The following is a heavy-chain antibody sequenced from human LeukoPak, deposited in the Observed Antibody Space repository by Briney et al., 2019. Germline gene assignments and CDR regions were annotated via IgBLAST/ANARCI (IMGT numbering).Heavy chain of an antibody. CDR1: GYTSTNYW. D-gene: IGHD3-22*01. CDR2: IYPGDSDT. CDR3: ARLNNYDRGGYYGTDAFDI. Sequence: GESLKISCKTSGYTSTNYWIGWVRQMPGKGLEWMGNIYPGDSDTLYSPSFQGQVTLSADKSITTAYVQWSSLKASDTATYYCARLNNYDRGGYYGTDAFDIWAQGTMVTVSS. J-gene: IGHJ3*02. V-gene: IGHV5-51*01.